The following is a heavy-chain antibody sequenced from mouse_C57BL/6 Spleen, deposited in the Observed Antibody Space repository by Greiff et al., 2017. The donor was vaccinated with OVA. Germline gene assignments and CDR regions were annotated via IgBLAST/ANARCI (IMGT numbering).Heavy chain of an antibody. J-gene: IGHJ2*01. CDR1: GYTFTSYW. V-gene: IGHV1-64*01. CDR2: IHPNSGST. Sequence: QVQLQQSGAELVKPGASVKLSCKASGYTFTSYWMHWVKQRPGQGLEWIGMIHPNSGSTNYNEKFKSKATLTVDKSSSTAYMQLSSLTSEDSAVYYCARGATGDYFDYWGQGTTLTVSS. CDR3: ARGATGDYFDY. D-gene: IGHD3-1*01.